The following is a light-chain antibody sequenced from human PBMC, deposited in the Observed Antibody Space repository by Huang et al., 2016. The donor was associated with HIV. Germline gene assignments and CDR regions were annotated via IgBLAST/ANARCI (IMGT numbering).Light chain of an antibody. CDR2: AAS. V-gene: IGKV1-39*01. J-gene: IGKJ1*01. CDR1: QSINTY. Sequence: DIQMTQSPSSLSASVGDRVTNTCRASQSINTYLNWFQQKQGKAPKVLISAASTLQSGVPSRFSCGGSGTHFTLTITSLQPEDFATYYCQQTYTGVTFGQGTKVEIK. CDR3: QQTYTGVT.